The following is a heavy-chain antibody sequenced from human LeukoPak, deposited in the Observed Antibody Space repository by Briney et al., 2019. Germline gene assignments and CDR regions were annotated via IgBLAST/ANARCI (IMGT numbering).Heavy chain of an antibody. CDR3: AKGTAYYDFWSGYTFDY. CDR2: ISYDGSNK. CDR1: GFTFSSYG. V-gene: IGHV3-30*18. D-gene: IGHD3-3*01. J-gene: IGHJ4*02. Sequence: GGSLRLSCAVSGFTFSSYGMHWVRQAPGKGLEWVAVISYDGSNKYYADSVKGRFTISRDNSKNTLYLQMNSLRAEDTAVYYCAKGTAYYDFWSGYTFDYWGQGTLVTVSS.